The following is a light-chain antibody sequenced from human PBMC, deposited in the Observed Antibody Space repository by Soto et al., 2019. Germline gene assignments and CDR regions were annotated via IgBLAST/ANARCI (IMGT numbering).Light chain of an antibody. Sequence: EVVLTQSPGTLSLSPGESATLSCRASQSVTNTYFAWYQQNPGQAPRLLIFGSSDRATGIPDRFSGSGSASEFTITISRLEPADFAVYYCHQYGSSPPYTFGQGTKLEIK. CDR2: GSS. CDR3: HQYGSSPPYT. V-gene: IGKV3-20*01. CDR1: QSVTNTY. J-gene: IGKJ2*01.